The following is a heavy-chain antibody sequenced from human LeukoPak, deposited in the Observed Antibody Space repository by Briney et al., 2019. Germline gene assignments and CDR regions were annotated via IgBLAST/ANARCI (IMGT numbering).Heavy chain of an antibody. J-gene: IGHJ4*02. V-gene: IGHV3-23*01. Sequence: PGGSLRLSCEVSGFIFSNFAMSWVRQAAGKGLELVSAISGSGGSTYYAGSVKGRFTISRDNSKNTLYLQMYSLRAEDTAVYYCAKDAIGQYRTYYFDHWGQGTLVPVSS. CDR2: ISGSGGST. CDR1: GFIFSNFA. CDR3: AKDAIGQYRTYYFDH. D-gene: IGHD1-1*01.